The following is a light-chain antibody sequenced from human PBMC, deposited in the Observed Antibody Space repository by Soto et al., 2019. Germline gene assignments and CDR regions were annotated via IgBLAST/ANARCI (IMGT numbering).Light chain of an antibody. Sequence: ENVLTQSPDTLSLSPGERATISCWASQSVTGNYLAWYQQKPGQAPRLLIYGASSRATGIPDRFSGSGSGTDFTLTISRLEPEDFAVYYCQQYGISPSWTFGQGTKVDIK. V-gene: IGKV3-20*01. CDR1: QSVTGNY. CDR2: GAS. J-gene: IGKJ1*01. CDR3: QQYGISPSWT.